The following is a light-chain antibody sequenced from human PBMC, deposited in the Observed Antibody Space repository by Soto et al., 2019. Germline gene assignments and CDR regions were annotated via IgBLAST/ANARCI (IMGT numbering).Light chain of an antibody. J-gene: IGLJ2*01. V-gene: IGLV1-44*01. CDR3: ATWDESLNGPV. CDR1: SSSFGSNT. Sequence: QPVLTQPPSASGTPGQRVTISCSGGSSSFGSNTVNWYQQLPGTAPKLLIYSNDQRPSGVPDRFSGSKSGNSASLAISGLQAEDGADYYCATWDESLNGPVFGGGTKLTVL. CDR2: SND.